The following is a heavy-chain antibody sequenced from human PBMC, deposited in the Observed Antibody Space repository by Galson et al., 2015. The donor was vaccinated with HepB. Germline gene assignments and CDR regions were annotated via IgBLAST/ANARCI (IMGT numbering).Heavy chain of an antibody. Sequence: SLRLSCAASGFTFSSYGMHWVRQAPGKGLEWVAVISYDGSNKYYADSVKGRFTISRDNSKNTLYLQMNSLRAEDTAVYYCAKDVLTTVTDYYYYGMDVWGQGTTVTVSS. V-gene: IGHV3-30*18. CDR1: GFTFSSYG. CDR2: ISYDGSNK. J-gene: IGHJ6*02. CDR3: AKDVLTTVTDYYYYGMDV. D-gene: IGHD4-11*01.